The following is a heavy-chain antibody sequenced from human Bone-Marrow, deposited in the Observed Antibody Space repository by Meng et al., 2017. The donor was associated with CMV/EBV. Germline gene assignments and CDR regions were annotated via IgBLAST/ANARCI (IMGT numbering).Heavy chain of an antibody. V-gene: IGHV3-21*01. CDR3: ALVNYYYGMDV. J-gene: IGHJ6*01. Sequence: GESLKISCAASGFTFSSYGMNWVRQAPGKGLEWVSSISASSTYIYYADSVKGRFTISRDNAKNSLYLQMNSLRAEDTAVYYCALVNYYYGMDVWGQGTTVTVSS. CDR2: ISASSTYI. D-gene: IGHD3-10*01. CDR1: GFTFSSYG.